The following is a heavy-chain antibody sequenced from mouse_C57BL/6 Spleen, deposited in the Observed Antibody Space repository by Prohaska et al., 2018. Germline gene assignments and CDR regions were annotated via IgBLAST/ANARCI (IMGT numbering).Heavy chain of an antibody. J-gene: IGHJ2*01. V-gene: IGHV1-34*01. CDR2: FNPNNGGK. Sequence: LKMSCKASGYTFTDYYMHWVKQSHGKSLEKCFVWMGFFNPNNGGKGYNKKFKGKATVIVNNSSSTAKRGLRSLPSADSAVYYCARGGHYSGGFDYWGQGTTLKVSS. CDR3: ARGGHYSGGFDY. CDR1: GYTFTDYY. D-gene: IGHD1-1*02.